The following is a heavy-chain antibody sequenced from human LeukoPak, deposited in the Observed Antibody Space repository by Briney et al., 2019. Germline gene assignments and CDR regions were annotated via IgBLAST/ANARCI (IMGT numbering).Heavy chain of an antibody. V-gene: IGHV3-53*01. CDR3: ARAEGRGAAASHFDY. CDR2: IYSGGTT. D-gene: IGHD6-13*01. J-gene: IGHJ4*02. CDR1: GGSISSGGYY. Sequence: ETLSLTCTVSGGSISSGGYYWSWVRLAPGKGLEWVSVIYSGGTTYYADSVKGRFTISRDNSKNTVYLQMNSLSAEDTAVYYCARAEGRGAAASHFDYWGQGTLVTVSS.